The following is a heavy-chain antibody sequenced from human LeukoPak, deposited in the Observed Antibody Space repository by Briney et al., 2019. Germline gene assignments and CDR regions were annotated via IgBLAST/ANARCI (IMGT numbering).Heavy chain of an antibody. Sequence: GGYLRLSCATSGFTVSSNYMSWGRQAPGNGLEWVSVIYSGGSTYYADSVKGRFSISRNDAKNTLYLQVNSQRVEDTAVYYCAREGTGSYMDVWGKGTTVTVSS. CDR1: GFTVSSNY. CDR2: IYSGGST. V-gene: IGHV3-53*01. D-gene: IGHD1/OR15-1a*01. J-gene: IGHJ6*03. CDR3: AREGTGSYMDV.